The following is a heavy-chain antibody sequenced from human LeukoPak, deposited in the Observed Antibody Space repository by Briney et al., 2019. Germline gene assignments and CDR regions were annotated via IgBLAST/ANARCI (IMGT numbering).Heavy chain of an antibody. CDR3: ARTTVTSLYYFDY. CDR1: GGSISSYY. V-gene: IGHV4-59*01. Sequence: SETLSLTCTVSGGSISSYYWSRIRQPPGKGLEWIGYIYSSGSTNYNPSLKSRVTISVDTSKNQFSLKLSSVTAADTAVYYCARTTVTSLYYFDYWGQGTLVTVSS. CDR2: IYSSGST. J-gene: IGHJ4*02. D-gene: IGHD4-17*01.